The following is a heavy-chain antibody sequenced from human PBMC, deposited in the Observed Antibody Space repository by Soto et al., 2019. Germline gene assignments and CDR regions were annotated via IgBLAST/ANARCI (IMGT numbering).Heavy chain of an antibody. CDR2: IYYSGST. CDR3: ARDGWYCSGGSCYPGGMDV. D-gene: IGHD2-15*01. Sequence: SETLSLTCTVSGGSISSYYWSWIRQPPGKGLEWIGYIYYSGSTNYNPPLKSRVTISVDTSKNQFSLKLSSVTAADTAVYYCARDGWYCSGGSCYPGGMDVWGQGTTVT. V-gene: IGHV4-59*01. CDR1: GGSISSYY. J-gene: IGHJ6*02.